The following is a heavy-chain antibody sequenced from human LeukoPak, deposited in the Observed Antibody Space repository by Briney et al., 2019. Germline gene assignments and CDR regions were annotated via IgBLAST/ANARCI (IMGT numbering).Heavy chain of an antibody. CDR3: ARDARWNWFDP. V-gene: IGHV3-7*01. D-gene: IGHD2-15*01. CDR2: IKQDGSEK. Sequence: GGSLRLSCAASGFTFSSYAMHWVRQAPGKGLEWVANIKQDGSEKYYVDSVKGRFTISRDNAKNSLYLQMNSLRAEDTAVYYCARDARWNWFDPWGQGTLVTVSS. J-gene: IGHJ5*02. CDR1: GFTFSSYA.